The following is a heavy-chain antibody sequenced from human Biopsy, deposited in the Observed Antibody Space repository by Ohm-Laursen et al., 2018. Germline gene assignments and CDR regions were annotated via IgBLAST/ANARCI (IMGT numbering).Heavy chain of an antibody. CDR1: NVSFSSFY. CDR3: ARGDYFDSNGYFWFDP. J-gene: IGHJ5*02. V-gene: IGHV4-34*01. CDR2: ISHTGST. Sequence: SETLSLTCTVYNVSFSSFYWSWIRQPPGKGLEWIGEISHTGSTNYNPSLKSRVTISVDTSKNQFSLKLNSVTAADTAVYYCARGDYFDSNGYFWFDPWGQGTLVTVSS. D-gene: IGHD3-22*01.